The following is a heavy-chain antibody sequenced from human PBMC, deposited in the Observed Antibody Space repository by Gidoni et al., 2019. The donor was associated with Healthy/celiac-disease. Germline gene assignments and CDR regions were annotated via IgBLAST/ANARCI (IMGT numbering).Heavy chain of an antibody. CDR1: GGSFSLYY. J-gene: IGHJ6*02. CDR3: ARGRAYCGGDCYSGYYYYGMDV. Sequence: QVQLQQWGAGLLKPSETLSLTCAVYGGSFSLYYWSWIRQHPGKGLEWIGEINHSGSTNYNPALKSRVTISVDTSKNQCSLKLSSVTAADTAVYYCARGRAYCGGDCYSGYYYYGMDVWGQGTTVTVSS. V-gene: IGHV4-34*01. CDR2: INHSGST. D-gene: IGHD2-21*01.